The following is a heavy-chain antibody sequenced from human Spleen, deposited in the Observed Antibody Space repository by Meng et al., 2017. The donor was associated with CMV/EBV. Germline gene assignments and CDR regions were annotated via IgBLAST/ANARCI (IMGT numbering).Heavy chain of an antibody. Sequence: GSLRLSCTVSGGSTSSSSYYWGWIRQPPGKGLEWIGSIYYSGSTYYNPSLKSRVTISVDTSTNQFSLKVNSVTAADTAVYYCARGGLVIIGTTPAHNWFDPWGQGTLVTVSS. CDR3: ARGGLVIIGTTPAHNWFDP. D-gene: IGHD1-7*01. V-gene: IGHV4-39*01. J-gene: IGHJ5*02. CDR2: IYYSGST. CDR1: GGSTSSSSYY.